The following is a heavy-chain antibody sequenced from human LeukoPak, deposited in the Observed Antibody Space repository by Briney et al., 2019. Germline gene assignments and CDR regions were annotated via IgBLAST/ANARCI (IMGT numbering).Heavy chain of an antibody. CDR2: IIPIFGTA. J-gene: IGHJ3*02. CDR3: ARNTYDFWSGYQIFGKSQHDAFDI. CDR1: GGTFSSYA. V-gene: IGHV1-69*05. D-gene: IGHD3-3*01. Sequence: SVKVSCKASGGTFSSYAISWVRQAPGQGLEWMGGIIPIFGTASYAQKFQGRVTMTRDTSTSTVYMELSSLRSEDTAVYYCARNTYDFWSGYQIFGKSQHDAFDIWGQGTMVTVSS.